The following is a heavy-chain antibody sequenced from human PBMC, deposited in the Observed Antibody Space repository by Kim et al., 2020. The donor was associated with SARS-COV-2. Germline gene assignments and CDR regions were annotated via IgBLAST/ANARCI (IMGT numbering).Heavy chain of an antibody. Sequence: GGSLRLSCAASGFIFDDYNMNWVRHVPGKGLEWVSGCSWNCASAGYGDSVRGRFTISRDNENNVVNLQMHSLRAEDTGLYYCTRGRRVEGMDVWGQGTTVTVSS. CDR3: TRGRRVEGMDV. J-gene: IGHJ6*02. V-gene: IGHV3-20*04. CDR1: GFIFDDYN. CDR2: CSWNCASA. D-gene: IGHD2-2*01.